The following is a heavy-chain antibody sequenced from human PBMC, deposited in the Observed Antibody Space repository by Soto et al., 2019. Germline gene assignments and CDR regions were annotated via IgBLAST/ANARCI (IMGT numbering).Heavy chain of an antibody. Sequence: ASVKVSCKASGYTLNSYAMNWVRQAPGQRLEWMGWINAGNGNTKYSQKFQGRVTITRDTSASTAYMELSSLRSEDTAVYYCARDPGYSYGYNWGQGTLVTSPQ. J-gene: IGHJ4*02. CDR3: ARDPGYSYGYN. D-gene: IGHD5-18*01. V-gene: IGHV1-3*01. CDR1: GYTLNSYA. CDR2: INAGNGNT.